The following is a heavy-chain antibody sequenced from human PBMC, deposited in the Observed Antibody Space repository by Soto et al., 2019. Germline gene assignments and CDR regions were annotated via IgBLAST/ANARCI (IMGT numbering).Heavy chain of an antibody. J-gene: IGHJ3*02. V-gene: IGHV1-18*01. D-gene: IGHD2-21*02. Sequence: QVQLVQSGPEVKKPGASVTLSCKASGYNFNNYGISRVRQAPGQGLEWMGWISGNNGNTKYGQKFQGRVSLTTDSSTSTAYMEMRSLRSDDTADYYCVRRVVTTLDDAFDIWGPGTRVTVSS. CDR1: GYNFNNYG. CDR2: ISGNNGNT. CDR3: VRRVVTTLDDAFDI.